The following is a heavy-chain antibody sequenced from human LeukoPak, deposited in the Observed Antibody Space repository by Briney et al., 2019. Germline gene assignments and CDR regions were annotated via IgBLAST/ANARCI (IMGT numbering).Heavy chain of an antibody. V-gene: IGHV4-39*01. CDR3: ARLKWFGEFYEKKYYFDY. Sequence: SEALSLTCTVSGGSISATNYYWVWIRQSPGKGLEWIGSTYYSGLAYYNPSLQSRVTISRDTSKNQFSLKLSSVTAADTAVYYCARLKWFGEFYEKKYYFDYWGQGTLVTVSS. CDR2: TYYSGLA. J-gene: IGHJ4*02. D-gene: IGHD3-10*01. CDR1: GGSISATNYY.